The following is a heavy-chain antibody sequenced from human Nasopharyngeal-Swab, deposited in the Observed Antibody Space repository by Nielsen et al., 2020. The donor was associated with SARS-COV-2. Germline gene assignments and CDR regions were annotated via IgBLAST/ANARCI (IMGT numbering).Heavy chain of an antibody. CDR1: VGTFSIYA. D-gene: IGHD4-23*01. CDR2: IIPIFGTA. CDR3: ARDRRTVVTPIFAFDI. J-gene: IGHJ3*02. Sequence: SVPVSFQASVGTFSIYAISWVRQAPGQGLEWMGGIIPIFGTANYAQKFQGRVTITADESTSTAYMELSSLRSEDTAVYYCARDRRTVVTPIFAFDIWGQGTMVTVSS. V-gene: IGHV1-69*13.